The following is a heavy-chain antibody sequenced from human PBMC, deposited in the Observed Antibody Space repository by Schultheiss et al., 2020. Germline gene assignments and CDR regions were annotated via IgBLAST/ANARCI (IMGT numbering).Heavy chain of an antibody. CDR2: IYYSGST. CDR3: ARKRGYSGYGGARYFDY. Sequence: SETLSLTCTVSGGSISSGSYYWGWIRQPPGKGLEWIGSIYYSGSTYYNPSLKSRVTISVDTSKNQFSLKLSSVTAADTAVYYCARKRGYSGYGGARYFDYWGQGTLVTVSS. CDR1: GGSISSGSYY. V-gene: IGHV4-39*01. J-gene: IGHJ4*02. D-gene: IGHD5-12*01.